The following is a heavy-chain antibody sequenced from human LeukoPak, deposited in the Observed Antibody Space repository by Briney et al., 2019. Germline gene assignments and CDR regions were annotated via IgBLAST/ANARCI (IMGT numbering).Heavy chain of an antibody. D-gene: IGHD6-6*01. CDR1: GFTFSRYW. CDR2: INQGGSEK. CDR3: ARDSEYSISLYNWFDP. J-gene: IGHJ5*02. V-gene: IGHV3-7*01. Sequence: GGSLRLSCAASGFTFSRYWMSWVRQAPGKGLEWVANINQGGSEKYYVDSVKGRFTISRDNAKNLLYLQMNSLRAEDTAVYYCARDSEYSISLYNWFDPWGQGTLVTVSS.